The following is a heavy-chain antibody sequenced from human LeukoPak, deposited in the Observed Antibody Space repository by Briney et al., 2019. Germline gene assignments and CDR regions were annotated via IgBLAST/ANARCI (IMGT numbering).Heavy chain of an antibody. CDR3: AKLHGAKHYYFDY. D-gene: IGHD4-17*01. CDR1: GFTFSSYG. Sequence: GGSPRLSCAASGFTFSSYGMHWVRQAPGKGLEWVAVIWYDGSNKYYADSVKGRFTISRDNSKNTLYLQMNSLRAEDTAVYYCAKLHGAKHYYFDYWGQGTLVTVSS. CDR2: IWYDGSNK. V-gene: IGHV3-33*06. J-gene: IGHJ4*02.